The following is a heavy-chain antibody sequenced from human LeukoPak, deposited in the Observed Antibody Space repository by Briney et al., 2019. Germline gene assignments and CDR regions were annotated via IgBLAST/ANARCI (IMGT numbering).Heavy chain of an antibody. CDR2: INLSGGST. Sequence: ASVKVSCKASGYTFTTYYMHWLRQAPGQGLEWMGIINLSGGSTTYAQKFQGRVTMTRDMSTSTVYMELSSLRSEDTAVYYCARAPDDYGDYLGDAFDIWGQGTMVTVSS. J-gene: IGHJ3*02. CDR1: GYTFTTYY. V-gene: IGHV1-46*01. D-gene: IGHD4-17*01. CDR3: ARAPDDYGDYLGDAFDI.